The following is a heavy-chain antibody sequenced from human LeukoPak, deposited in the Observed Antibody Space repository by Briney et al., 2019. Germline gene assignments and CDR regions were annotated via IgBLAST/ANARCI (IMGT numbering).Heavy chain of an antibody. V-gene: IGHV3-30*18. CDR2: ISYDGSNK. D-gene: IGHD4-17*01. CDR1: GFTFSSYG. Sequence: GGSLRLSCAASGFTFSSYGMHWVRQAPGKGLEWVAVISYDGSNKYYADSVKGRFTISRDNPKNTLYLQMNSLRAEDTAIYYCVKGGLRQNIDYWGQGTLVTVSS. CDR3: VKGGLRQNIDY. J-gene: IGHJ4*02.